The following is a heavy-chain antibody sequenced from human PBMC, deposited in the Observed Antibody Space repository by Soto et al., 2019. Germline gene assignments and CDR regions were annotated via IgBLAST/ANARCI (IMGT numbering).Heavy chain of an antibody. CDR3: AKLAPDSSSWYYFGMDV. D-gene: IGHD6-13*01. Sequence: PGGSLRLSCAASGYTFSTSAMSWVRQAPGKGLEWVSAISGSGGSTYYADSVKGRFTISRDNSKNTLYLQMNSLRAEDTAVYYCAKLAPDSSSWYYFGMDVWGQGTTVTVSS. J-gene: IGHJ6*02. V-gene: IGHV3-23*01. CDR1: GYTFSTSA. CDR2: ISGSGGST.